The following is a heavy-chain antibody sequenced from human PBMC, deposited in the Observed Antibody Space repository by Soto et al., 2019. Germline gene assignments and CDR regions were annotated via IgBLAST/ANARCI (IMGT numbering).Heavy chain of an antibody. J-gene: IGHJ4*02. D-gene: IGHD6-19*01. CDR3: ARQDPFNTGWHFDS. Sequence: SETLSLTCTVSGGSSSSSSYYWSWIRQPPGKGLEWLGYIYYSGSTNYNPSLKSRVTISVDTSKNQFSLKLSSVTAADTAVYYCARQDPFNTGWHFDSWGQGTLVTVSS. CDR1: GGSSSSSSYY. V-gene: IGHV4-61*05. CDR2: IYYSGST.